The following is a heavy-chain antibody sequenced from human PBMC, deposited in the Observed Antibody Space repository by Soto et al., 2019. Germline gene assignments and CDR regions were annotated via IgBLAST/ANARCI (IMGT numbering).Heavy chain of an antibody. CDR2: IYWDNDK. CDR3: AHRRGSSGYGY. J-gene: IGHJ4*02. CDR1: GFSLSTSGVG. D-gene: IGHD3-22*01. Sequence: QITLKESGPTLVKPTQTLTLTCTFSGFSLSTSGVGVGWIRQPPGKALEWLALIYWDNDKRYSPSLKSRLTXTXLTSKNQVVLTMTNMDPVDTATYYCAHRRGSSGYGYWGQGTLVTVSS. V-gene: IGHV2-5*02.